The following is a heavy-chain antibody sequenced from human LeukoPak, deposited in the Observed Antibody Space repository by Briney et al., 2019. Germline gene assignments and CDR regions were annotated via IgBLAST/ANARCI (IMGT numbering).Heavy chain of an antibody. V-gene: IGHV4-59*01. D-gene: IGHD5-18*01. Sequence: SETLSLTCAVYGGSFSGYYWSWIRQPPGKGLEWIGYIYYSGSTNYNPSLKSRVTISVDTSKNQFSLKLSSVTAADTAVYYCATTGGYSYALDYWGQGTLVTVSS. CDR3: ATTGGYSYALDY. CDR1: GGSFSGYY. J-gene: IGHJ4*02. CDR2: IYYSGST.